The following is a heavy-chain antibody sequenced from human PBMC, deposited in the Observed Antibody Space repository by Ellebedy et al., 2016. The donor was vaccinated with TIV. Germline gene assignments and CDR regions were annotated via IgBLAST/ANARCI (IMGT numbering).Heavy chain of an antibody. CDR1: GYTFIDYG. J-gene: IGHJ6*02. V-gene: IGHV1-18*01. D-gene: IGHD4-17*01. CDR2: ISAYNGNT. Sequence: AASVKVSCKSSGYTFIDYGITWVRQAPGQGLEWMGWISAYNGNTNYAQKLQGRVTMTTDTSTSTAYMELRSLRSDDTAVYYCARDDGDYGQYGMDVWGQGTTVTVSS. CDR3: ARDDGDYGQYGMDV.